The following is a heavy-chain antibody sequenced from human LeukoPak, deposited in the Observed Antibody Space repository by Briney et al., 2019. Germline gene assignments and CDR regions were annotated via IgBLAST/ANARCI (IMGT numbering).Heavy chain of an antibody. CDR2: ISSSRSYV. J-gene: IGHJ4*02. Sequence: GGSLRLSCAASGFTFSIYRMHWVRQAPGKGLEWVSSISSSRSYVYYADSVKGRFSISRDNANNSLYLQMNSLRVEDTAVYYCARDGEVTVDWGQGTLVAVSS. V-gene: IGHV3-21*01. CDR1: GFTFSIYR. D-gene: IGHD4-23*01. CDR3: ARDGEVTVD.